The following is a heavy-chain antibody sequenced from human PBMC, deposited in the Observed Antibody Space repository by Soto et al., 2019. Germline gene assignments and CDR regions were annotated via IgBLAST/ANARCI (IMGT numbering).Heavy chain of an antibody. Sequence: GASVKVSCKASGYTFTSYDINWVRQATGQGLEWMGWMNPNSGNTGYAQKFQGRVTMTRNTSISTAYMELSSLRSEDTAVYYCARVARFLEWLLGFGDYYYYYMDVWGKGTTVTVSS. CDR1: GYTFTSYD. CDR2: MNPNSGNT. J-gene: IGHJ6*03. CDR3: ARVARFLEWLLGFGDYYYYYMDV. V-gene: IGHV1-8*01. D-gene: IGHD3-3*01.